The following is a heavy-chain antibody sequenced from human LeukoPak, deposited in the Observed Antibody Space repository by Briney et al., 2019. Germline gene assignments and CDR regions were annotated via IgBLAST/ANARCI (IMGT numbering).Heavy chain of an antibody. V-gene: IGHV3-7*01. J-gene: IGHJ4*02. CDR1: GFTFSSYW. Sequence: PGGSLRLSCAASGFTFSSYWMSWVRQAPGKGLGWVANIKQDGSEKYYVDSVKGRFTISRDNAKNSLYLQMNSLRAEDTAVYYCARDSSGWYELPTFDYWGQGTLVTVSS. CDR3: ARDSSGWYELPTFDY. D-gene: IGHD6-19*01. CDR2: IKQDGSEK.